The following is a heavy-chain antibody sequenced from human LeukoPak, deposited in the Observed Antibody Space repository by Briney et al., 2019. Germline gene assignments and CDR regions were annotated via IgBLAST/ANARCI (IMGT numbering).Heavy chain of an antibody. J-gene: IGHJ6*03. V-gene: IGHV3-30*02. Sequence: GGSLGLSCAASGFTFRGFGLHWVRQAPGKGLEWVALIRSDGTIDTYADSVKDRFTISRDNSKSTLYLQMNSLRAEDTAVYYCAKMWGASNHYYYIDVWGEGTTVTVSS. CDR3: AKMWGASNHYYYIDV. CDR2: IRSDGTID. CDR1: GFTFRGFG. D-gene: IGHD4-11*01.